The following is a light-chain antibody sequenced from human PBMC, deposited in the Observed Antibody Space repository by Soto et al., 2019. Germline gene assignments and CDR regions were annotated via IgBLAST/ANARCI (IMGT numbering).Light chain of an antibody. CDR2: AAS. V-gene: IGKV1-39*01. CDR1: QSISSY. Sequence: DIQMTQSASSLSASVGDRVTITCRASQSISSYLNWYQQKPGKAPKLLIYAASSLQSGGPSRVSGSRAGTDFPRTISSRQPEDVATDYCQQRYSTPLTFGQGTKVDIK. CDR3: QQRYSTPLT. J-gene: IGKJ1*01.